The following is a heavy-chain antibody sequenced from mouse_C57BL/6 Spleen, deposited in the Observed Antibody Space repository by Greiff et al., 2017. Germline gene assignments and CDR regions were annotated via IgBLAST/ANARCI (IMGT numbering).Heavy chain of an antibody. D-gene: IGHD1-1*01. V-gene: IGHV14-4*01. CDR2: IDPENGDT. CDR1: GFNIKDDY. J-gene: IGHJ3*01. Sequence: EVKLQQSGAELVRPGASVKLSCTASGFNIKDDYMHWVKQRPEQGLEWIGWIDPENGDTEYASKFQGKATITADTSSNTAYLQLSSLTSEDTAVYYCSPYGSSYGFAYWGQGTLVTVSA. CDR3: SPYGSSYGFAY.